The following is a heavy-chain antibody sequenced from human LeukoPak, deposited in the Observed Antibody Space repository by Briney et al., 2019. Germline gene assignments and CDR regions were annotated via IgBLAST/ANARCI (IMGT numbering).Heavy chain of an antibody. CDR1: NEVITSNNW. V-gene: IGHV4-4*02. Sequence: SETLSLTCTVSNEVITSNNWWSWVRQSPGKGLEWIGEIFHSGTTRYKASLESRVTMLLDKSKNQFSLRLNSVTAADTAVYFCARLRLSGGSFSVGWFDPWGQGIQVTVSS. CDR2: IFHSGTT. J-gene: IGHJ5*02. CDR3: ARLRLSGGSFSVGWFDP. D-gene: IGHD1-26*01.